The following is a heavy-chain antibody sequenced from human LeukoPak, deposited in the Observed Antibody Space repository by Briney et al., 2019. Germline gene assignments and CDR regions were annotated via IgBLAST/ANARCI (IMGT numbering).Heavy chain of an antibody. V-gene: IGHV3-30*18. CDR2: ISYDGSNK. D-gene: IGHD1-26*01. Sequence: PGGSLRLSCAASGFTFSSYGMHWVRQAPGKGLEWVAVISYDGSNKYYADSVKGRFTISRDNSKNTLYLQMNSLRAEVTAVYYCAKGSWELLSYYFDYWGQGTLVTVSS. CDR1: GFTFSSYG. CDR3: AKGSWELLSYYFDY. J-gene: IGHJ4*02.